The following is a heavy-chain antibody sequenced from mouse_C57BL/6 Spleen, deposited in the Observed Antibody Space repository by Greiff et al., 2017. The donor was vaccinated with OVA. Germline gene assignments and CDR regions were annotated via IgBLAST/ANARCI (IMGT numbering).Heavy chain of an antibody. CDR3: AREEGGYDPCAY. D-gene: IGHD2-2*01. Sequence: EVQLVESGGGLVKPGGSLKLSCAASGFTFSSYAMSWVRQTPEKRLEWVATISDGGSYTYYPDNVKGRFTISRDDAKNNLYLQMSHLKSEDTAMYYCAREEGGYDPCAYWGQGTLVTVSA. CDR1: GFTFSSYA. CDR2: ISDGGSYT. J-gene: IGHJ3*01. V-gene: IGHV5-4*01.